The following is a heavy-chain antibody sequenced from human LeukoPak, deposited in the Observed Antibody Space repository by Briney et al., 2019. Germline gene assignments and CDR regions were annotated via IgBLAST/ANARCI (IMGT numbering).Heavy chain of an antibody. CDR3: ARGVGYGDPGRGYYYFYYMDV. V-gene: IGHV4-61*02. Sequence: SETLSLTCTVSGGSISSGSYYWSWIRQPAGKGLEWVGRVYTSGSTNYNPSLKSRVTISVDTSKNQFSLKLSSVTAADTAVYYCARGVGYGDPGRGYYYFYYMDVWGKGTTVTISS. CDR2: VYTSGST. D-gene: IGHD4-17*01. J-gene: IGHJ6*03. CDR1: GGSISSGSYY.